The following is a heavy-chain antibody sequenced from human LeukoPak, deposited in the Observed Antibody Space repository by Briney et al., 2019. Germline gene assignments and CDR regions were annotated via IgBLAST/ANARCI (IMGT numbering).Heavy chain of an antibody. CDR1: GFTFSNSW. V-gene: IGHV3-7*01. CDR3: ASDRDYSTYDY. CDR2: IKEDGSVK. Sequence: PGGSLRLSCTGSGFTFSNSWMTLVRQAPGKGLEWVADIKEDGSVKNYVEYVKGRFTISRDNAKNSLHLQMSSLRVEDTAVSYCASDRDYSTYDYWGQGNLVRVSS. D-gene: IGHD2/OR15-2a*01. J-gene: IGHJ4*02.